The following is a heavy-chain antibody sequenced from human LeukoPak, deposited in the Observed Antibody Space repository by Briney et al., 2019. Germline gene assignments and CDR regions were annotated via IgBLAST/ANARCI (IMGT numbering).Heavy chain of an antibody. CDR2: ISSSSSYI. CDR3: ARDLGEYSGYGADY. Sequence: GGSLRLSCAASGFTFSSYSMNWVRQAPGKGLEWVSSISSSSSYIYYADSVKGRFTISRDNAKNSLYLQMNSLRAEDTAVYYCARDLGEYSGYGADYWGQGTLVTVSS. J-gene: IGHJ4*02. V-gene: IGHV3-21*01. D-gene: IGHD5-12*01. CDR1: GFTFSSYS.